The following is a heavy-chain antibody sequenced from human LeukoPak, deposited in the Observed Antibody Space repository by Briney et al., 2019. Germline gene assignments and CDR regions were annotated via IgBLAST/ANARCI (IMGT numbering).Heavy chain of an antibody. CDR1: TGSISSYY. V-gene: IGHV4-59*01. CDR2: VHYSGST. D-gene: IGHD2-15*01. Sequence: SETLSLTCTVSTGSISSYYWSWIRQPPGKGLECIGYVHYSGSTNYNPSLKSRVTISVDTSKNQSSLKLISVTAADTAVYYCATSRGSGTLDYWGQGILVTVSS. CDR3: ATSRGSGTLDY. J-gene: IGHJ4*02.